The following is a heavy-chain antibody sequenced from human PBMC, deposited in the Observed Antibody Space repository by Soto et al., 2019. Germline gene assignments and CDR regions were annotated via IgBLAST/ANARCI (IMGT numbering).Heavy chain of an antibody. CDR1: GGSISSYY. J-gene: IGHJ4*02. V-gene: IGHV4-59*08. CDR2: IYYSGST. CDR3: ARNNCSGGSCYLPLDY. Sequence: SETLSLTCTVSGGSISSYYWSWIRQPPGKGLEWIGYIYYSGSTNYNPSLKSRVTISVDTSKNQFSLKLSSVTAADTAVYYCARNNCSGGSCYLPLDYWGQGTLVTVSS. D-gene: IGHD2-15*01.